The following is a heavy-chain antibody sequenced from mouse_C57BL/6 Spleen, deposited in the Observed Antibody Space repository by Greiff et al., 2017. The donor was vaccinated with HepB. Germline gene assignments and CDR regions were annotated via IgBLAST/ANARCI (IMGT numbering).Heavy chain of an antibody. D-gene: IGHD2-3*01. V-gene: IGHV1-52*01. CDR3: ARGGFYDGYSCFDY. J-gene: IGHJ2*01. Sequence: VQLQQPGAELVRPGSSVKLSCKASGYTFTSYWMHWVKQRPIQGLEWIGNIDPSDSETHYNQKFKDKATLTVDKSSSTAYMQLSSLTSEDSAVYYCARGGFYDGYSCFDYWGQGTTLTVSS. CDR2: IDPSDSET. CDR1: GYTFTSYW.